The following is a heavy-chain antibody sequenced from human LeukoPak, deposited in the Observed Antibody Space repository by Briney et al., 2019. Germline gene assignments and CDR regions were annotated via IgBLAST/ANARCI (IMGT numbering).Heavy chain of an antibody. D-gene: IGHD2-2*01. CDR1: GFTFSNYA. J-gene: IGHJ4*02. CDR3: AKNQRQYDF. CDR2: VSGGGGAT. V-gene: IGHV3-23*01. Sequence: GGSLRLSCAASGFTFSNYAMSWVRQAPGKGLEWVSSVSGGGGATYYAVSVKGRFTISRDNSKNTLYLQMNSLRAEDTAVYYCAKNQRQYDFWGQGTLVTVSS.